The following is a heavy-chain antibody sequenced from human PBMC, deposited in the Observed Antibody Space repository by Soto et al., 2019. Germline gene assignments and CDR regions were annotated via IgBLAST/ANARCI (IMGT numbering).Heavy chain of an antibody. Sequence: QVQLVESGGGVVQPGRSLRLSCAASGFTFSSYGMHWVRQAPSKGLEWVAGISYDGSNKYYADSVKGRFTISRDNSKNTLDLQMNSLRAEDTAVYSCSKPYSSSSGWFDPWGQGTLVTVSS. V-gene: IGHV3-30*18. CDR2: ISYDGSNK. J-gene: IGHJ5*02. CDR3: SKPYSSSSGWFDP. CDR1: GFTFSSYG. D-gene: IGHD6-6*01.